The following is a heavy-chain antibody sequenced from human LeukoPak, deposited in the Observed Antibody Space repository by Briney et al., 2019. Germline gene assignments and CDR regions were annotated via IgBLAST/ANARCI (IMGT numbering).Heavy chain of an antibody. CDR3: ARERGRGRDSPWFDY. V-gene: IGHV3-23*01. J-gene: IGHJ4*02. CDR1: GFTFSSYS. D-gene: IGHD1-26*01. Sequence: GGSLRLSCAASGFTFSSYSMNWVRQAPGKGLEWVAAISASGSATSYADSVRGRFTISRDNSKNTLDLQMTGLRAEDTAVYYCARERGRGRDSPWFDYWGQGTLVTVSS. CDR2: ISASGSAT.